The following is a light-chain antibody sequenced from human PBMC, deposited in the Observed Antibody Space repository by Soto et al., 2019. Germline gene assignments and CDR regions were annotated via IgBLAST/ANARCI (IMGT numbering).Light chain of an antibody. CDR1: QSISSW. CDR2: DAS. CDR3: QQYNTYSRT. J-gene: IGKJ1*01. Sequence: DIQMTQSPSTLSASLGDRVTITCRASQSISSWLAWYQQKPGKAPNLLIFDASTLESGVPSRFSGSGSGTDFTLTISSLQPDDFATYYCQQYNTYSRTFGQGTNVEIK. V-gene: IGKV1-5*01.